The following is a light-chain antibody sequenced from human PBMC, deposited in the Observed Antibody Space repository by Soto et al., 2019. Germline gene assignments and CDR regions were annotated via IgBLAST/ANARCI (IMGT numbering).Light chain of an antibody. V-gene: IGKV3-11*01. J-gene: IGKJ3*01. CDR2: DAS. CDR1: QSVSSY. Sequence: ETVLTQSAATLSLSPGERATLSCRASQSVSSYLAWYQQKPGQAPRLLIYDASNRATGIPARFSGSGSGTDFTLTISSLEPEDFAVYYCQQRSNWPVTFGPGTKVDIK. CDR3: QQRSNWPVT.